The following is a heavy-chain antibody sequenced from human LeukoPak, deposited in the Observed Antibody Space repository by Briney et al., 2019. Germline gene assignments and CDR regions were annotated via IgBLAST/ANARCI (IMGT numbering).Heavy chain of an antibody. CDR1: VGTLSRVA. J-gene: IGHJ5*02. D-gene: IGHD2-15*01. Sequence: GPRVKVSCKASVGTLSRVAISWVRGAPGEGLERGGGIIAVFGTANYTQKFQGKLTINTHGTTNTAYMEMSSQRSEDTDLYYCARDDIVATPQRGYCSGGSCYHDSSRFDPWGQGTLVTVSS. CDR3: ARDDIVATPQRGYCSGGSCYHDSSRFDP. CDR2: IIAVFGTA. V-gene: IGHV1-69*05.